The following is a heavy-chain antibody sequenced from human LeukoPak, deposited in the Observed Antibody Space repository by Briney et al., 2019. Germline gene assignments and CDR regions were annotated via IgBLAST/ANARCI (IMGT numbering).Heavy chain of an antibody. CDR1: GGSISSSNW. V-gene: IGHV4-4*02. D-gene: IGHD3-10*01. J-gene: IGHJ6*03. Sequence: PSETLSLTCAVSGGSISSSNWWNWVRQPPGKGLEWIGEIYHTGSTNYNPSLKSRVTISVDTSKNQFSLKLSSVTAADTAVYYCARHLIGNYGSGSQTYYYYYMDVWGKGTTVTISS. CDR3: ARHLIGNYGSGSQTYYYYYMDV. CDR2: IYHTGST.